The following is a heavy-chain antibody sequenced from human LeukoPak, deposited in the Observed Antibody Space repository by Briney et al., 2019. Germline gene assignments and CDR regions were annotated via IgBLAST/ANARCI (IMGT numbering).Heavy chain of an antibody. D-gene: IGHD3-22*01. CDR2: INSEGSST. Sequence: GGSLRLSCAASGFTFSSYWMHWVRQAPGKGLVWVSRINSEGSSTSYADSVKGRFTISRDNAKNTLYLQMNSLRAEDTAVYYCARGRVSGYYPDDAFDIWGQGTMVTVSS. CDR3: ARGRVSGYYPDDAFDI. J-gene: IGHJ3*02. V-gene: IGHV3-74*01. CDR1: GFTFSSYW.